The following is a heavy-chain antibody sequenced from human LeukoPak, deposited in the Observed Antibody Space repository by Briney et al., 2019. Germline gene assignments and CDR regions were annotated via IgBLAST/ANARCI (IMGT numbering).Heavy chain of an antibody. D-gene: IGHD2-15*01. V-gene: IGHV3-23*01. CDR1: GFTFSSYA. Sequence: GGSLRLSCAASGFTFSSYAMSWVRQAPGKGLEWVSAISGSGGSTYYADSVKGRFTISRENSKNTLYLQMNSLRAEDTAVYYCAKLGYCSGGSCYEGGSYFDYWGQGTLVTVSS. CDR2: ISGSGGST. J-gene: IGHJ4*02. CDR3: AKLGYCSGGSCYEGGSYFDY.